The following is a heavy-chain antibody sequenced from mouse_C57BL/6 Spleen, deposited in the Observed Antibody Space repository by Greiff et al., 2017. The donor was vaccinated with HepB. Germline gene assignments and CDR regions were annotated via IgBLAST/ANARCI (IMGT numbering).Heavy chain of an antibody. V-gene: IGHV5-9-1*02. Sequence: EVQLVESGAGLVKPGGSLKLSCAASGFTFSSYAMSWVRQTPEKRLEWVAYISSGGDYIYYADTVKGRFTISRDNARNTLYLQMSSLKSEDTAMYYCTRETDYYAMDYWGQGTSVTVSS. J-gene: IGHJ4*01. CDR1: GFTFSSYA. CDR3: TRETDYYAMDY. CDR2: ISSGGDYI.